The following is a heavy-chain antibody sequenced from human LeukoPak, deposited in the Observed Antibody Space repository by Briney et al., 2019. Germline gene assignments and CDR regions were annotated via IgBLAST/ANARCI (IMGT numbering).Heavy chain of an antibody. J-gene: IGHJ3*02. V-gene: IGHV4-34*01. CDR1: GGSFSGYY. CDR2: INHSGST. Sequence: SETLSLTCAVYGGSFSGYYWSWIRQPPGKGLEWIGEINHSGSTNYNPSLKSRVTISVDTSKNKFSLKLSSVTAADTAIYYCARSDIYCSGGTCPPNTFDAFDIWGQGTMVTVSS. D-gene: IGHD2-15*01. CDR3: ARSDIYCSGGTCPPNTFDAFDI.